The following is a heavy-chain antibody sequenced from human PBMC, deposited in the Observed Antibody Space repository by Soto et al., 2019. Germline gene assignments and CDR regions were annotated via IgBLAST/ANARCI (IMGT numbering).Heavy chain of an antibody. D-gene: IGHD3-22*01. V-gene: IGHV3-23*01. CDR2: NSGSGST. CDR1: GFTLSSYA. Sequence: EVQLLESGGGLVQPGGSLRLSCAASGFTLSSYAMSWVRQAPGKGLEWVSANSGSGSTYYADSVKGRFTISRDNSRNTLYLQMNSLRAEDTAVYYCAKDSLPYYYDSSGSDAFDIWGQGTMVTVSS. CDR3: AKDSLPYYYDSSGSDAFDI. J-gene: IGHJ3*02.